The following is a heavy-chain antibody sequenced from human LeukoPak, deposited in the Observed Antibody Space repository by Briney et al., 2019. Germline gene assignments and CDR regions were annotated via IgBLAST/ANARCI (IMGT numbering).Heavy chain of an antibody. CDR1: GSTFSSYA. CDR3: ARDAIVARGNWFDP. D-gene: IGHD2-15*01. CDR2: IIPIFGTA. V-gene: IGHV1-69*13. J-gene: IGHJ5*02. Sequence: ASVKVSCKASGSTFSSYAISWVRRAPGQGLEWMGGIIPIFGTANYAQKFQGRVTITADESTSTAYIELISLRSQDTAVYYCARDAIVARGNWFDPWGQGTLVTVSS.